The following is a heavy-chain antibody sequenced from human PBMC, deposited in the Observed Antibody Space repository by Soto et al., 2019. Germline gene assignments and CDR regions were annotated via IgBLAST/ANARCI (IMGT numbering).Heavy chain of an antibody. V-gene: IGHV1-46*01. CDR3: ARDKDDYLWGSYRQSDAFDI. D-gene: IGHD3-16*02. CDR2: INPSGGST. J-gene: IGHJ3*02. CDR1: GYSFTSYY. Sequence: XSVKVSCNAFGYSFTSYYMRWVRQSPGQGLEWMGIINPSGGSTSYAQKFQGRVTMTRDTSTSTVYMELSSLRSEDTAVYYCARDKDDYLWGSYRQSDAFDIWGQGTMVTVSS.